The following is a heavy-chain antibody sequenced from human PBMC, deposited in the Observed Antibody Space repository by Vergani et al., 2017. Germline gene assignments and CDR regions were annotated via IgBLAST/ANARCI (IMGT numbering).Heavy chain of an antibody. CDR1: GYTFTDYY. CDR2: INPNSGGT. CDR3: ARDVYVGGYPYYFVY. J-gene: IGHJ4*02. Sequence: QVQLVQSGAEVKKPGASVQVSCKASGYTFTDYYMHWVRQAPGQGLEWLGWINPNSGGTNYAQKFQGRVTMTRDTSISTAYMELSRLRSDDTAVYYCARDVYVGGYPYYFVYWGQGTLVTVSS. D-gene: IGHD5-12*01. V-gene: IGHV1-2*02.